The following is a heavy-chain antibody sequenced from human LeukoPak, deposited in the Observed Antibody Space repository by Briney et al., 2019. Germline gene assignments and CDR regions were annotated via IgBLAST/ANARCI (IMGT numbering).Heavy chain of an antibody. D-gene: IGHD3-22*01. Sequence: SETLSLTCTVSGASISNYFWNWIRQAAGKGLEWIGRIYSSGTTDYNPSLKSRVTLSVDMSKNQFSLKLKSVTAADTAVYYCARATDSSVNTAFD. CDR1: GASISNYF. CDR3: ARATDSSVNTAFD. CDR2: IYSSGTT. J-gene: IGHJ3*02. V-gene: IGHV4-4*07.